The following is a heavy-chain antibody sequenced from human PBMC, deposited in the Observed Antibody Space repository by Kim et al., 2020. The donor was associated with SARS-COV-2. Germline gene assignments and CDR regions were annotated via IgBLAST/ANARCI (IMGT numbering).Heavy chain of an antibody. Sequence: SVKVSCKASGGTFSSYAISWVRQAPGQGLEWMGRIIPILGIANYAQKFQGRVTITADKSTSTAYMELSSLRSEDTAVYYCAREMDPAAFDIWGQGTMVTVSS. J-gene: IGHJ3*02. V-gene: IGHV1-69*04. CDR2: IIPILGIA. D-gene: IGHD2-2*03. CDR1: GGTFSSYA. CDR3: AREMDPAAFDI.